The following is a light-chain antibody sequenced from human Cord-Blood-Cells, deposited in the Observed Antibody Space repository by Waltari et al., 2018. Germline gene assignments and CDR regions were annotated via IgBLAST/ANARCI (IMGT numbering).Light chain of an antibody. V-gene: IGKV3-15*01. Sequence: EIVMTQSPATLSVSPGERATLSCRASQSVSSNLACYQQKPGQAPRLLIYGASTRATGLPAGFSGSGSGTEFTLTIRSLQSEDFAVYYCQQYNNWPPGLYTFGQGTKLEIK. CDR1: QSVSSN. CDR3: QQYNNWPPGLYT. CDR2: GAS. J-gene: IGKJ2*01.